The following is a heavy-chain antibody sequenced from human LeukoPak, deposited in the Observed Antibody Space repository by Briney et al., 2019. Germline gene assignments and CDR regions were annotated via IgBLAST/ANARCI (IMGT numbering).Heavy chain of an antibody. D-gene: IGHD3-10*01. Sequence: SETLSLTCAVYGGSFSGYYWSWLRQPPGKGLEWIGEINHSGSTNYNPSLKSRVTISVDTSKNQLSLKLSSVSAADTAVYYCARLWFGAPRFDYWGQGTLVTVSS. CDR3: ARLWFGAPRFDY. J-gene: IGHJ4*02. CDR1: GGSFSGYY. CDR2: INHSGST. V-gene: IGHV4-34*01.